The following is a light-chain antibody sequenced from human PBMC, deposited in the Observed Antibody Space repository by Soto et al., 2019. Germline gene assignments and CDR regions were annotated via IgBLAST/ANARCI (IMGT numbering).Light chain of an antibody. J-gene: IGKJ3*01. CDR3: QQNGRS. CDR1: QSVTSTY. V-gene: IGKV3-20*01. Sequence: EIVLTQSPATLSLSPGERATLSCRASQSVTSTYLAWYQQKPGQAPRLLIYGASNRATGILDRFSGSGSGTDFTLTISRLEPEDFAVYYCQQNGRSFGPGTKVDLK. CDR2: GAS.